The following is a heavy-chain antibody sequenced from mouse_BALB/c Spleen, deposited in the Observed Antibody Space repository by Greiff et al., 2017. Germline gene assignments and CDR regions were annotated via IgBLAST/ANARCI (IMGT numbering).Heavy chain of an antibody. CDR2: IDPANGNT. Sequence: EVQLQQSGAGLVKPGASVKLSCTASGFNIKDTNMPWVRQRPEQGLEWIGRIDPANGNTKYDPKFQGKATITADTSSNTAYLQLSSLTSEDTAVYYCARGGNWYFDVWGAGTTVTVSS. J-gene: IGHJ1*01. V-gene: IGHV14-3*02. CDR3: ARGGNWYFDV. CDR1: GFNIKDTN.